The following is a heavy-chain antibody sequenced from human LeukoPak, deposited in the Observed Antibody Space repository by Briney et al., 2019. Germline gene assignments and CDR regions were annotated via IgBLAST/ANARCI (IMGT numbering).Heavy chain of an antibody. CDR2: ISDSSTYI. Sequence: PGGSLRLSCATSGFTFSYYWMTWVRQAPGKGLEWVSSISDSSTYIYYADSVKGRFTISRDNAKNSLYLRMSSLRAEDTAMYYCASPALGQVTMKPWGQGTLVTVSS. CDR1: GFTFSYYW. CDR3: ASPALGQVTMKP. J-gene: IGHJ5*02. V-gene: IGHV3-21*01. D-gene: IGHD3-22*01.